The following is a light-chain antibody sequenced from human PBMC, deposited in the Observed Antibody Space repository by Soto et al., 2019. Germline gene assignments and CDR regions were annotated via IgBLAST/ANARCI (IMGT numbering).Light chain of an antibody. Sequence: EIVLTQSPGTLSLSPGERAALSCRASQSVSSSSLAWYQQKPGQAPRLLVYGASSRATGVPDSFSGSGSGADFNLIISSLRPEAFALYFCQQYGSSPPTFGQGTKVESK. CDR1: QSVSSSS. CDR2: GAS. J-gene: IGKJ1*01. CDR3: QQYGSSPPT. V-gene: IGKV3-20*01.